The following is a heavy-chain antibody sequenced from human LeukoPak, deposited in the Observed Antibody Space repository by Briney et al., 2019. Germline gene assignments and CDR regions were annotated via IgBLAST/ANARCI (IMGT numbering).Heavy chain of an antibody. CDR3: AKARPYYDILTGYDY. D-gene: IGHD3-9*01. CDR2: ISGSGGKT. CDR1: GFTFSSYA. Sequence: GGSLRLSCAASGFTFSSYAMSWVRQAPGKGLEWLSTISGSGGKTHYADSVKGRFTISGDNSKNTLYLQMNSLRAEDTAVYYCAKARPYYDILTGYDYWGQGTLVTVSS. J-gene: IGHJ4*02. V-gene: IGHV3-23*01.